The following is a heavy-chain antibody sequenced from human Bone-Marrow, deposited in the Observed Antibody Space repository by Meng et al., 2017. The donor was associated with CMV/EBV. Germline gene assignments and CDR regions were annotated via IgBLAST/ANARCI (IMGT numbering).Heavy chain of an antibody. D-gene: IGHD6-13*01. J-gene: IGHJ4*02. CDR3: VRAVSAAD. CDR2: ISYDGSNK. CDR1: GFTFSSYA. V-gene: IGHV3-30*04. Sequence: GESLKISCAASGFTFSSYAMHWVRQAPGKGLEWVAVISYDGSNKYYADSVKGRFTISRDNSKYTLYLQMNSLRAEDTAVYHCVRAVSAADWGQGTLVTVSS.